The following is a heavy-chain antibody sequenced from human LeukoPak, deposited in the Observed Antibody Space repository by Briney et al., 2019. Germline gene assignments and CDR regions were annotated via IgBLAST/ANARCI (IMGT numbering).Heavy chain of an antibody. CDR3: STRGSSRKRIIPEL. D-gene: IGHD1-26*01. V-gene: IGHV3-15*01. CDR1: GFTFSNAW. CDR2: IKSKSDGATT. J-gene: IGHJ4*02. Sequence: GGSLRLSCAASGFTFSNAWMTWVRQAPGKGLEWLGRIKSKSDGATTEYAAPVKGRFTISRDDSKNTLYLQMNSLEPEDTAVYHCSTRGSSRKRIIPELWGQGTLVTVSS.